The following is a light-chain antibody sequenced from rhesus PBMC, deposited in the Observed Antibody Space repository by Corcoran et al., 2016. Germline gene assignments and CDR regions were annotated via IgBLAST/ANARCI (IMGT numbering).Light chain of an antibody. CDR2: KAS. V-gene: IGKV1-22*01. Sequence: DIQMTQSPSSLSASVGDTVTITCRASQSISRWLDWYQQQPRKAPKAVIYKASSLQSGVPSRFSDSGSWTDFTLTISNLQPEDFATYYCLQYDRSPYTFGQGTKLEIK. CDR3: LQYDRSPYT. CDR1: QSISRW. J-gene: IGKJ2*01.